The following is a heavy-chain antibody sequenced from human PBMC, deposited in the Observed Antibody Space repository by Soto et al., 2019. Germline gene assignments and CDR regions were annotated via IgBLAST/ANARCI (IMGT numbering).Heavy chain of an antibody. CDR3: ARDRSIAVAGAPDYYYGMDV. J-gene: IGHJ6*02. D-gene: IGHD6-19*01. CDR1: GCTFSSYA. V-gene: IGHV1-69*13. Sequence: ASVKVSCKASGCTFSSYAISWVRQAPGQVLEWMGGIIPIFGTANYAQKFQGRVTITADESTSTAYMELSSLRSEDTAVYYCARDRSIAVAGAPDYYYGMDVWGQGTTVTVSS. CDR2: IIPIFGTA.